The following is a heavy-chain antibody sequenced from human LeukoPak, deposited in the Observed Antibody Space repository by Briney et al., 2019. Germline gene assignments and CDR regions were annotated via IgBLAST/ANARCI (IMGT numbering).Heavy chain of an antibody. Sequence: GASVKVSCKVSGYTLTELSMHWVRQAPGKGLEWMGGFDPEDGETIYAQKFQGRVTMTEDTSTDTAYMELSSLRSEDTAVYYCATGTISGYPYYYGIDVWGQGTTVTVSS. J-gene: IGHJ6*02. V-gene: IGHV1-24*01. D-gene: IGHD3-22*01. CDR1: GYTLTELS. CDR3: ATGTISGYPYYYGIDV. CDR2: FDPEDGET.